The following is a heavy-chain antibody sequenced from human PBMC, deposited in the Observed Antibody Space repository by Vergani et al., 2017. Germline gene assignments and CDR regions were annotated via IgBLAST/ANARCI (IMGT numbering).Heavy chain of an antibody. CDR2: IYTTGSS. D-gene: IGHD6-6*01. CDR1: GGSISSGSYY. J-gene: IGHJ2*01. V-gene: IGHV4-61*02. CDR3: ARGTTARPRIPGRYFDL. Sequence: QAQLQESGPGLVKPSQTLSLTCTVSGGSISSGSYYWSWIRQPAGKGLEWIGRIYTTGSSNYNPSLKSRVTISVDTSNNQFSLKLSSVTAADTAVYYCARGTTARPRIPGRYFDLWGRGTLVTVSS.